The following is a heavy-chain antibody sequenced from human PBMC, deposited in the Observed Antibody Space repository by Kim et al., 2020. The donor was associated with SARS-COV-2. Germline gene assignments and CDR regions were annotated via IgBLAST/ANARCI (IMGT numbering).Heavy chain of an antibody. Sequence: SETLSLTCAVYGGSFSGYYWSWIRQPPGKGLEWIGEINHSGSTNYNPSLKSRVTISVDTSKNQFSLKLSSVTAADTAVYYCARVGGYCSGGSCYPYYYY. CDR2: INHSGST. V-gene: IGHV4-34*01. CDR1: GGSFSGYY. D-gene: IGHD2-15*01. CDR3: ARVGGYCSGGSCYPYYYY. J-gene: IGHJ6*03.